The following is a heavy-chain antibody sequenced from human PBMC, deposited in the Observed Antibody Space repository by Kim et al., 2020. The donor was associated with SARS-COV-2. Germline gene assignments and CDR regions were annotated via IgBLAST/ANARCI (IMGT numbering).Heavy chain of an antibody. CDR2: ISSSSNYI. V-gene: IGHV3-21*06. CDR3: ARDGYEGRVAPGHFQH. J-gene: IGHJ1*01. D-gene: IGHD6-13*01. CDR1: GFILSDYG. Sequence: GGSLRLSCEVSGFILSDYGMNWVRQAPGRGLEWVAFISSSSNYIYYTDSARGRFTISRDNTQNSLYLEMDSLRGEDTALYFCARDGYEGRVAPGHFQHWGQGTLVTVSS.